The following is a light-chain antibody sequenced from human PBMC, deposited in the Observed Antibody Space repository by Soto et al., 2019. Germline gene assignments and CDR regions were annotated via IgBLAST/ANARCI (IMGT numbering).Light chain of an antibody. CDR2: DDD. V-gene: IGLV1-51*01. CDR3: GSWDSSLSAYV. Sequence: QSVMTQPPSVSASPGQRVTISCSGSSSNIGGNYVSWYQQHPGTAPKLLIYDDDNRRSGIPDRFSGCNSGTSATLGITGFQTGDEADYYCGSWDSSLSAYVFGTGTKVTVL. J-gene: IGLJ1*01. CDR1: SSNIGGNY.